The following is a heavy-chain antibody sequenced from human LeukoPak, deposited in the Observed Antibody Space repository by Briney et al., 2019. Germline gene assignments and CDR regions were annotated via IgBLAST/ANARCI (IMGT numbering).Heavy chain of an antibody. CDR1: GNYW. Sequence: GGSLRLSCAASGNYWMHWVRQAPGKGLEWVSGISWNSGSIGYADSVKGRFTISRDNAKNSLYLQMNSLRAEDTALYYCAKAPSSGQRTALDYWGQGTLVTVSS. D-gene: IGHD6-19*01. CDR3: AKAPSSGQRTALDY. J-gene: IGHJ4*02. V-gene: IGHV3-9*01. CDR2: ISWNSGSI.